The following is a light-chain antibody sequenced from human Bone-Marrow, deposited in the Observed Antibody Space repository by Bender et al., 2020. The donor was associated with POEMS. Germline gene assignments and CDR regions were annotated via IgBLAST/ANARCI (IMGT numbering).Light chain of an antibody. CDR2: EVS. CDR3: CSYADNSVWV. Sequence: QWITISCTGSSSDIGSHKLVSWYQQHPGKAPKLMIYEVSKRPSGVSNRFSGSKSGNTASLTISGLQAEDEADYYCCSYADNSVWVFGGGTKLTVL. CDR1: SSDIGSHKL. J-gene: IGLJ3*02. V-gene: IGLV2-23*02.